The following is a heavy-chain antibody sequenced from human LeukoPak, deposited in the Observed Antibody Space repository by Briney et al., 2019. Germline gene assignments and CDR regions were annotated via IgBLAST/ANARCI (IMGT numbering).Heavy chain of an antibody. CDR2: IWYDGSNK. V-gene: IGHV3-33*06. J-gene: IGHJ4*02. Sequence: GGSLRLSCAASGFTFSSYGMHWVRQAPGKGLEWVAVIWYDGSNKYYADSAKGRFTISRDNSKNTLYLQMNSLRAEDTAVYYCAKGLSGGGQRGYFDYWGQGTLVTVSS. CDR1: GFTFSSYG. D-gene: IGHD4-23*01. CDR3: AKGLSGGGQRGYFDY.